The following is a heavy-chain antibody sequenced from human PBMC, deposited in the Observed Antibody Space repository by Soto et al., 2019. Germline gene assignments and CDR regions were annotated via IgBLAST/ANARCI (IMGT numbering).Heavy chain of an antibody. D-gene: IGHD3-3*01. J-gene: IGHJ4*02. CDR2: ISSSSSTI. V-gene: IGHV3-48*01. Sequence: GGSLRLSCAASGFTFSSYSMNWVRPAPGKGLEWVSSISSSSSTIYYADSVKGRFTISRDNAKNTLYLQMNSLRAEDTAVYYCARDSHYDFWSGSYCFGYWGQGTLVTVSS. CDR3: ARDSHYDFWSGSYCFGY. CDR1: GFTFSSYS.